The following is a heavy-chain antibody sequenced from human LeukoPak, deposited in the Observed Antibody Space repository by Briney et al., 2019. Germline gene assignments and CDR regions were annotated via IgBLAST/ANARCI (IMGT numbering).Heavy chain of an antibody. CDR2: ISSSSSTI. CDR3: ARDSTHYDFWSGPDYYYYYMDV. CDR1: GFTFDDYG. J-gene: IGHJ6*03. Sequence: GGSLRLSCEGSGFTFDDYGMSWVRQPPGKGLEWVSYISSSSSTIYYADSVKGRFTISRDNAKNSLYLQMNSLRAEDTAVYYCARDSTHYDFWSGPDYYYYYMDVWGKGTTVTVSS. D-gene: IGHD3-3*01. V-gene: IGHV3-48*04.